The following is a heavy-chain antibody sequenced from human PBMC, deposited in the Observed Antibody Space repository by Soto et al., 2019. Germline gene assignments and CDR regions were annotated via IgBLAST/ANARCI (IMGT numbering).Heavy chain of an antibody. Sequence: PSDTLSLTCTVSGDSVSSDGYYWTWIRQRPGKGLEWIGEICHRGSTYYHPSLKSRVAISVDTSNNQFSLQLTSVTAADTAVYYCASHCGGASCLYGFQHWGQGTLVTVS. J-gene: IGHJ1*01. V-gene: IGHV4-31*02. D-gene: IGHD2-21*01. CDR1: GDSVSSDGYY. CDR3: ASHCGGASCLYGFQH. CDR2: ICHRGST.